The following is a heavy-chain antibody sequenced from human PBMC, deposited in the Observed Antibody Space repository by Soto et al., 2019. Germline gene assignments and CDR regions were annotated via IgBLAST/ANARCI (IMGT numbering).Heavy chain of an antibody. CDR1: GYTFGKYG. V-gene: IGHV1-18*01. CDR2: ISVYHGNT. J-gene: IGHJ4*02. D-gene: IGHD2-8*02. Sequence: QVQLVQSGTEVKKPGASVKVSCKASGYTFGKYGIIWVRQAPGQGLEWVGWISVYHGNTVHAQKFRGRVNMTTDTSTSTPYMELASLKSDATAIYYCAKDCTGARCAFDIWGQGTLVTVSS. CDR3: AKDCTGARCAFDI.